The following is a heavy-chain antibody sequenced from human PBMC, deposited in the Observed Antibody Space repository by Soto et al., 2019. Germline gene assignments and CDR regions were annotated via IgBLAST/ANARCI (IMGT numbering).Heavy chain of an antibody. CDR1: GFTFSSYA. D-gene: IGHD5-18*01. V-gene: IGHV3-23*01. CDR2: ISGSGGST. Sequence: GGSLRLSCAASGFTFSSYAMSWVRQAPGKGLEWVSAISGSGGSTYYADSVKGRFTISRDNSKNTLYLQMNSLRAEDTAVYYCATYVEMDTIIYFDYWGQGTLVTVSS. J-gene: IGHJ4*02. CDR3: ATYVEMDTIIYFDY.